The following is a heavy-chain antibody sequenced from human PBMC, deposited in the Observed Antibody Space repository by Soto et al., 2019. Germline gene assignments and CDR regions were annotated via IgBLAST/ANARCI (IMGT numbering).Heavy chain of an antibody. D-gene: IGHD3-3*01. CDR3: ARESYSTITISGVVTPPGDYFDY. CDR1: GFTFSSYA. J-gene: IGHJ4*02. Sequence: GGSLRLSCAASGFTFSSYAMHWVRQAPGKGLEWVAVISYDGSNKYYADSVKGRFTISRDNSKNTLYLQMNSLRAEDTAVYYCARESYSTITISGVVTPPGDYFDYWGQGTLVTVSS. V-gene: IGHV3-30-3*01. CDR2: ISYDGSNK.